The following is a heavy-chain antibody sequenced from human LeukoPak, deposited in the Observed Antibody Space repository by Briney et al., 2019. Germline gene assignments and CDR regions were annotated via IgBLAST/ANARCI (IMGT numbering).Heavy chain of an antibody. CDR3: AKGPLVPEGTPFYYHYMDV. CDR1: EFDFCNYA. V-gene: IGHV3-23*01. J-gene: IGHJ6*03. D-gene: IGHD2-2*01. CDR2: INGNGYSS. Sequence: GGWLSLSCAACEFDFCNYAMTGVRRARGRGLEGLSSINGNGYSSYYAHSVKGRFTISRDNSMNTLYLQMKGLRADDSAVYYCAKGPLVPEGTPFYYHYMDVWVKGTTATVSS.